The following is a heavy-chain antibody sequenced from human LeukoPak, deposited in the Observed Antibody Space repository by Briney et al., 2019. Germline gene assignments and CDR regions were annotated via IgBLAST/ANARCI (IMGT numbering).Heavy chain of an antibody. CDR3: ARQYYYDNSGCFYY. CDR2: IYISGST. CDR1: GGSIRSYY. Sequence: SETLSLTCTVSGGSIRSYYWSWIRQPAGQGLEWIGRIYISGSTNYNPSLKSRVTMSVDTSKNQFSLKLTSVTAADTAVYYCARQYYYDNSGCFYYWGQGTLVTVSS. J-gene: IGHJ4*02. V-gene: IGHV4-4*07. D-gene: IGHD3-22*01.